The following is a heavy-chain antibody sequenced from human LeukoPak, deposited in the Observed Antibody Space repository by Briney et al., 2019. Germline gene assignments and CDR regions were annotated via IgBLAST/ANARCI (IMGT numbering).Heavy chain of an antibody. CDR3: ARDNKSAGYDY. D-gene: IGHD6-13*01. J-gene: IGHJ4*02. Sequence: PSQTLSLTCTVSGGSFSSSVYYWSWLRQPAGKGLEWIGRISASGSADYNPSLKSRLIISVDSSRKQFSLKLTSVTDTDTATYYCARDNKSAGYDYWGQGTLVTVSS. V-gene: IGHV4-61*02. CDR1: GGSFSSSVYY. CDR2: ISASGSA.